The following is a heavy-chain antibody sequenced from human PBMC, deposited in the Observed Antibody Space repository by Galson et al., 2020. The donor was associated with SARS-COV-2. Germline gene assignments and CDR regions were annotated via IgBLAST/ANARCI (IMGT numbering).Heavy chain of an antibody. V-gene: IGHV4-31*02. CDR2: TYDSGSI. CDR3: ARGLVTAAGTNDAFDI. D-gene: IGHD6-6*01. J-gene: IGHJ3*02. CDR1: GGSIRSGGYY. Sequence: SQTLSLTCTVSGGSIRSGGYYWSWIRQHPGKGLEWIGYTYDSGSIYYNPSLKSRVIISGDTSKNQFSLKLSSVSAADTAVYYCARGLVTAAGTNDAFDIWGQGTMVTVSS.